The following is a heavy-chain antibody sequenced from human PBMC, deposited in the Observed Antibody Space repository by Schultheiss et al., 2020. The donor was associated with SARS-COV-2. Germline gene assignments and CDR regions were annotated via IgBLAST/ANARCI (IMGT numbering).Heavy chain of an antibody. V-gene: IGHV3-23*01. D-gene: IGHD3-10*01. J-gene: IGHJ6*02. CDR1: GFTFSSYA. CDR2: ISGSGGST. CDR3: ARDPGVYYGMDV. Sequence: GGSLRLSCAASGFTFSSYAMSWVRQAPGKGLEWVSAISGSGGSTYYADSVKGRFTISRDNSKNTLYLQMNSLRAEDTAVYYCARDPGVYYGMDVWGQGTTVTVSS.